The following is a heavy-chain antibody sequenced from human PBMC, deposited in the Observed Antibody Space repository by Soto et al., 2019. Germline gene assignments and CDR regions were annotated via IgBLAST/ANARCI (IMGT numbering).Heavy chain of an antibody. CDR3: GRVRLCGFRGVRRYSRVIDY. V-gene: IGHV3-72*01. CDR1: GFTFSDHY. CDR2: TKNKANSYTT. J-gene: IGHJ4*02. Sequence: PGGSLRLSCAASGFTFSDHYMDWVRQAPGKGLEWVGRTKNKANSYTTQYAASVKGRFTISRDDSKNSLYLQMNSLKTEDTVVYYCGRVRLCGFRGVRRYSRVIDYWGQGTLVTVSS. D-gene: IGHD5-18*01.